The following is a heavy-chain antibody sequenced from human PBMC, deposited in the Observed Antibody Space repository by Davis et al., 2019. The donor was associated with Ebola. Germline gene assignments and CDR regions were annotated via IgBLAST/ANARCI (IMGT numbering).Heavy chain of an antibody. Sequence: GGSLRLSCAASGFTFDDYAMHWVRQATGKGLEWVSAIGTAGDTYYPGSVKGRFTISRENAKNSLYLQMNSLRAGDTAVYYCARGSPQGVILLGLDAFDIWGQGTMVTVSS. J-gene: IGHJ3*02. CDR2: IGTAGDT. V-gene: IGHV3-13*01. CDR3: ARGSPQGVILLGLDAFDI. D-gene: IGHD3-16*01. CDR1: GFTFDDYA.